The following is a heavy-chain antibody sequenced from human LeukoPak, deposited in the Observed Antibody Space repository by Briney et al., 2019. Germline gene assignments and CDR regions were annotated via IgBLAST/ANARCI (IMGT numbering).Heavy chain of an antibody. CDR3: ARAPDSSGYYYEFSAFDI. D-gene: IGHD3-22*01. CDR2: IYYSGST. CDR1: GGSISSYY. J-gene: IGHJ3*02. V-gene: IGHV4-59*01. Sequence: PSETLSLTCTVSGGSISSYYWSWIRQPPGKGLEWIGYIYYSGSTNYNPSLTSRVTISVDASKNQFSLKLSSVTAADTAVYYCARAPDSSGYYYEFSAFDIWGQGTMVTVSS.